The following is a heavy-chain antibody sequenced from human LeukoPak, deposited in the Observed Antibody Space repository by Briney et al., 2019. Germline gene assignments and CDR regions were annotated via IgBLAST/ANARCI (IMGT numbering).Heavy chain of an antibody. CDR1: GYTFTSYY. CDR3: TRWFSDYHGEYNWFDP. CDR2: INPSGGST. D-gene: IGHD3-10*01. Sequence: ASVKVSCKASGYTFTSYYMHWVRQAPGQGLEWMGIINPSGGSTSYAQKFQGRVTMTRDMSTSTVYMELSSLRSEDTAVYYCTRWFSDYHGEYNWFDPWGQGTLVTVSS. V-gene: IGHV1-46*01. J-gene: IGHJ5*02.